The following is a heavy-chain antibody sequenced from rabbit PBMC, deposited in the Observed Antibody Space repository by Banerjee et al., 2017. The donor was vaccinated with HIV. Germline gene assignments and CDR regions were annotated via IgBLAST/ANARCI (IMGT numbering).Heavy chain of an antibody. CDR1: GFDISSYN. D-gene: IGHD6-1*01. CDR2: INTGGSA. J-gene: IGHJ4*01. V-gene: IGHV1S25*01. Sequence: QEQLKETGGGLVQPGGSLTLTCKASGFDISSYNMQWVRQSPGKGLESIGFINTGGSAYYASWAKGRFTISKTSSTTVTLQMTSLTAADTATYFCARDYTHGYAGYAYAFRLWGQGTLVTVS. CDR3: ARDYTHGYAGYAYAFRL.